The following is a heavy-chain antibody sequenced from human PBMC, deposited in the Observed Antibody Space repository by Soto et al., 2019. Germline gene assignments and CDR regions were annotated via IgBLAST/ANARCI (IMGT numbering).Heavy chain of an antibody. CDR3: AGSGPMTTGTTPPFDP. D-gene: IGHD3-10*01. V-gene: IGHV4-39*01. J-gene: IGHJ5*02. CDR2: IYSSGST. Sequence: QLQLQESGPGLVKPSETLSLTCTVSGGSISSSSYYWGWIRQPPGKGLEWIGSIYSSGSTYYNPSLKSRVTRPVDTSKNQCSLKLSAVTAADTAGYYCAGSGPMTTGTTPPFDPWGQGTLGTVSS. CDR1: GGSISSSSYY.